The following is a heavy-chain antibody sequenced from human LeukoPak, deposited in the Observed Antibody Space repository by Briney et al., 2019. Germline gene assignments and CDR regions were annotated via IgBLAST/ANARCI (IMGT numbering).Heavy chain of an antibody. Sequence: PSETLSLTCAVYGGSFSGYYWSWIRQPPGKGLEWIGEINHSGSTNYNPSLKSRVTISVDTSKNQFSLKLSSVTAADTAVYYCARXXGDYGYYYYYGMDVWGQGTTVTVSS. V-gene: IGHV4-34*01. D-gene: IGHD4/OR15-4a*01. CDR3: ARXXGDYGYYYYYGMDV. J-gene: IGHJ6*02. CDR2: INHSGST. CDR1: GGSFSGYY.